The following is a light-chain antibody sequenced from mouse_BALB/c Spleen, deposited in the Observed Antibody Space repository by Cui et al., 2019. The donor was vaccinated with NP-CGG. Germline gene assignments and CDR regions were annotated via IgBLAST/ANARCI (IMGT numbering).Light chain of an antibody. V-gene: IGLV1*01. CDR1: IGAVTTSNY. Sequence: QAVVTQASALTPSPGETVTLTCRSSIGAVTTSNYANWVQEKPNLLFIGLIGGTNDRAPGVPARFSGSLIGDKAALTITGAQTEDEAIYFCALWYSNHWVFGGGTKLTVL. J-gene: IGLJ1*01. CDR3: ALWYSNHWV. CDR2: GTN.